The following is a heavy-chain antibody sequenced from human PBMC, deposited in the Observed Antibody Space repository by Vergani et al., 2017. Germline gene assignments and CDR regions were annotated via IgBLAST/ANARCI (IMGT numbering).Heavy chain of an antibody. V-gene: IGHV4-59*01. J-gene: IGHJ3*02. CDR2: IYYSGCT. D-gene: IGHD1-26*01. CDR3: ASSTIADDAFDI. Sequence: QVQLQESGPGLVKPSETLSLTCTVSGGSISSYYWSWIRQPPGKGLEWIGYIYYSGCTNYNPSLRSRVTISVDTSKTQFSLKLSSVTAADTAVYYCASSTIADDAFDIWGQGTMVTVSS. CDR1: GGSISSYY.